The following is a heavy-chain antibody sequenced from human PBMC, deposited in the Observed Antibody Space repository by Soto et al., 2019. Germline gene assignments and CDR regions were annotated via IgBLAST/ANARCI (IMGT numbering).Heavy chain of an antibody. Sequence: GGSLRLSCAASGFTFSSYGMHWVRQAPGKGLEWVAVIWYDGSNKYYADSVKGRFTISRDNSKNTLYLQMNSLRAEDTAVYYCARGPGYSSSWYARWGQGTLVTVSS. CDR3: ARGPGYSSSWYAR. CDR1: GFTFSSYG. D-gene: IGHD6-13*01. J-gene: IGHJ4*02. CDR2: IWYDGSNK. V-gene: IGHV3-33*01.